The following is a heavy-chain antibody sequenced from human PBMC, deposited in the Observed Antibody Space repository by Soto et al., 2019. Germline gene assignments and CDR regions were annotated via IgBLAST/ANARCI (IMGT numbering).Heavy chain of an antibody. CDR3: ARDRVDIVATIYYYYGMDV. CDR1: GYTFTGYY. Sequence: ASVKVSCKASGYTFTGYYMHWVRQAPGQGLEWMGWINPNSGGTNYAQKFQGRVTMTRDTSISTAYTELSRLRSDDTAVYYCARDRVDIVATIYYYYGMDVWGQGTTVTVS. D-gene: IGHD5-12*01. J-gene: IGHJ6*02. CDR2: INPNSGGT. V-gene: IGHV1-2*02.